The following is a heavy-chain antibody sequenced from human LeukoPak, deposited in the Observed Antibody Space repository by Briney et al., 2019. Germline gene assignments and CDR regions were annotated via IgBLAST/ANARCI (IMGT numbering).Heavy chain of an antibody. J-gene: IGHJ5*02. V-gene: IGHV1-2*02. CDR3: ASLRWFDP. CDR2: INPNSGGT. Sequence: APVKVSCKTSGYTFTAYYMHWVRQAPGQGLEWMGWINPNSGGTDYAQKFQGRVTMTRDTSISTAYMELSRLRSDDTAVYYCASLRWFDPWGQGTLVTVSS. CDR1: GYTFTAYY.